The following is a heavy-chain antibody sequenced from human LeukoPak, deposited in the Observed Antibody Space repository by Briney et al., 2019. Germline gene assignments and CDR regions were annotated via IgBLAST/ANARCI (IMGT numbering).Heavy chain of an antibody. Sequence: ASVKVSCKASGYTFTSYGISWVRRAPGQGLEWMGWISAYNGNTNYVQKLQGRVTMTTGTSTSTAYMELRSLRSDDTAVYYCARDSSYDSSGYYSYIDYWGQGTLVTVSS. CDR1: GYTFTSYG. V-gene: IGHV1-18*01. D-gene: IGHD3-22*01. J-gene: IGHJ4*02. CDR3: ARDSSYDSSGYYSYIDY. CDR2: ISAYNGNT.